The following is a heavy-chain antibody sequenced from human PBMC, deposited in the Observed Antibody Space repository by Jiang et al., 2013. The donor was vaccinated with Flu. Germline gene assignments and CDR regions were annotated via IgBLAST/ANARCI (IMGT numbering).Heavy chain of an antibody. J-gene: IGHJ1*01. D-gene: IGHD2-2*01. Sequence: KVSCKTSGGTFNDVVINWVRQAPGQGLEWMAGVIPIFNTTNYAQKFQGRATITADKSTSTAYLELSSLRSEDTAVYYCAGRGGHCSSTSCTLSEYFHHWGLGTLVTVSS. V-gene: IGHV1-69*06. CDR2: VIPIFNTT. CDR1: GGTFNDVV. CDR3: AGRGGHCSSTSCTLSEYFHH.